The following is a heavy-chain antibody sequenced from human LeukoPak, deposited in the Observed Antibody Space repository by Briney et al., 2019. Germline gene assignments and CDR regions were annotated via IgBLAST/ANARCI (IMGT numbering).Heavy chain of an antibody. J-gene: IGHJ4*02. D-gene: IGHD5-12*01. CDR2: IAGSDTTT. Sequence: GGSLRLSCLASGFAFSAYEMNWVRQAPGKGLEWVAYIAGSDTTTYYADSVKGRFTIFRDNAKNSLYLQMNSLRAEDTALYYCTTLGYHLDSWGQGTLVTVSS. CDR1: GFAFSAYE. CDR3: TTLGYHLDS. V-gene: IGHV3-48*03.